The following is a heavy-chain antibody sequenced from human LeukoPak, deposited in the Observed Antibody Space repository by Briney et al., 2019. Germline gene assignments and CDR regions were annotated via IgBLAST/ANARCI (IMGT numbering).Heavy chain of an antibody. Sequence: SSETLSLTCTVSGDSISSRSYYWGWIRQPPGKGLEWIGSIYYSEGTYYNPSLKSRVTISIDTSKNQFSLKLTSVTAADAAVYYCARDRYCSGRSCYGPPDYWGQGVLVTVSS. V-gene: IGHV4-39*07. CDR2: IYYSEGT. CDR1: GDSISSRSYY. CDR3: ARDRYCSGRSCYGPPDY. J-gene: IGHJ4*02. D-gene: IGHD2-15*01.